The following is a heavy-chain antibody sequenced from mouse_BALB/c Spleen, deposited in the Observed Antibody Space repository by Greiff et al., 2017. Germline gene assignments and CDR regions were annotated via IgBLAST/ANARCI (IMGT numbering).Heavy chain of an antibody. CDR1: GFTFSSFG. V-gene: IGHV5-17*02. D-gene: IGHD3-1*01. Sequence: EVKLMESGGGLVQPGGSRKLSCAASGFTFSSFGMHWVRQAPEKGLEWVAYISSGSSTIYYADTVKGRFTISRDNPKNTLFLQMTSLRSEDTAMYYCARGTARATSWFAYWGQGTLVTVSA. CDR2: ISSGSSTI. CDR3: ARGTARATSWFAY. J-gene: IGHJ3*01.